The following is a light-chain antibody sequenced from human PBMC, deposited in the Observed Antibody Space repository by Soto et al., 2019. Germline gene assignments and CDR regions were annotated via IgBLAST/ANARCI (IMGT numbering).Light chain of an antibody. Sequence: EIVLTQSPATLSLSPGERATLSCIASQSVSSSYLAWYQQKPGQAPRLLIYGASSRATGIPDRFSGSGSGTDFTLTISRLEPEDFAVYYCQQYGSSPETFGQGTKVDIK. CDR1: QSVSSSY. J-gene: IGKJ1*01. CDR3: QQYGSSPET. V-gene: IGKV3-20*01. CDR2: GAS.